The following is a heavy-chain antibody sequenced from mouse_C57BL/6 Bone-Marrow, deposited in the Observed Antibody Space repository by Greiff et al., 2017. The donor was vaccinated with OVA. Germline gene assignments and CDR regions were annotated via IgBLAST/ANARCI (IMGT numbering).Heavy chain of an antibody. V-gene: IGHV1-19*01. Sequence: EVKLMESGPVLVKPGASVKMSCKASGYTFTDYYMNWVKQSHGKSLEWIGVINPYNGGTSYNQKFKGKATLTVDKSSSTAYMELNSLTSEDSAVYYCAREGSYDYDGGDYWGQGTSVTVSS. CDR2: INPYNGGT. D-gene: IGHD2-4*01. J-gene: IGHJ4*01. CDR3: AREGSYDYDGGDY. CDR1: GYTFTDYY.